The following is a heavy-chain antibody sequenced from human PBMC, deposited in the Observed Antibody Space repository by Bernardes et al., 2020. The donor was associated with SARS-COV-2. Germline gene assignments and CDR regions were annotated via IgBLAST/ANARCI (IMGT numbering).Heavy chain of an antibody. CDR1: GYTFNS. D-gene: IGHD2-2*01. CDR2: ISVYNGDT. CDR3: VRSHCRRTICPNDAFDV. Sequence: ASVKVSCKASGYTFNSITWVRQAPGQGLEWMGWISVYNGDTKYAHKFQGRVTMTTDTSTSTAYMELGSLISDDTAVYYCVRSHCRRTICPNDAFDVWGQGTMVTVPS. J-gene: IGHJ3*01. V-gene: IGHV1-18*01.